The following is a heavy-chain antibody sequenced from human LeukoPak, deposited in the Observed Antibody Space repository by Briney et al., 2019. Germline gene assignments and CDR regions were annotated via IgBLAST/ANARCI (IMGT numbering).Heavy chain of an antibody. CDR3: ARELVDYRLIMGEFDY. D-gene: IGHD1-26*01. V-gene: IGHV4-38-2*02. CDR2: IYHSGST. Sequence: PSETLSLTCTVSGYSISTGYYWGWIRQPPGKGLEWIGTIYHSGSTYYNPSLKSRFTISIGTSKNQFSLKLSSVTAADTAVYYCARELVDYRLIMGEFDYWGQGTLVTVSS. J-gene: IGHJ4*02. CDR1: GYSISTGYY.